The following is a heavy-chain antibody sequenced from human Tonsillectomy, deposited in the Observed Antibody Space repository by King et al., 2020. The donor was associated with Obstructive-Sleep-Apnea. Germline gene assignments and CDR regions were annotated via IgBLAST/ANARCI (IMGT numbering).Heavy chain of an antibody. CDR1: GGSISSGGYY. V-gene: IGHV4-31*03. Sequence: VQLQESGPGLVKPSQTLSLTCTVSGGSISSGGYYWSWIRQTPGKGLGWIGYIYYSGSTYYNPSLKSRVTISVDTSKNHFSLKLSSVTAADTAVYYCAREVVSVVTLFFDYWGQGTLVTVSS. J-gene: IGHJ4*02. CDR2: IYYSGST. D-gene: IGHD4-23*01. CDR3: AREVVSVVTLFFDY.